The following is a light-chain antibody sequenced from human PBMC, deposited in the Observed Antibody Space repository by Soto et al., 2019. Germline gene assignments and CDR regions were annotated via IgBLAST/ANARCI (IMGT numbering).Light chain of an antibody. CDR1: HSIASY. CDR2: AAS. V-gene: IGKV1-39*01. CDR3: QQSSTTPLFT. Sequence: DIQLTQSPSSLSASVGDRVTITCRANHSIASYLNWFQQKPGKAPSLLIYAASTLHTGVPSRFSGSGSGTIFTLTISSLQPEDFATYYCQQSSTTPLFTFGPGTKVEIK. J-gene: IGKJ3*01.